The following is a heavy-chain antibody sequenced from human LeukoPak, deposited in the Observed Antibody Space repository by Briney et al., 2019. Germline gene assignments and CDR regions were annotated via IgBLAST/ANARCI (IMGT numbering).Heavy chain of an antibody. Sequence: GGSLRLSCAASGFTVSSNYMSWVRQAPGKGLEWVSVIYSGGSTYYADSVKGRFTISRDNSKNTLYLQMDSLRAEDTAVYYCAREVITVTTSAWFDPWGQGTLVTVSS. J-gene: IGHJ5*02. CDR2: IYSGGST. D-gene: IGHD4-17*01. CDR3: AREVITVTTSAWFDP. CDR1: GFTVSSNY. V-gene: IGHV3-53*01.